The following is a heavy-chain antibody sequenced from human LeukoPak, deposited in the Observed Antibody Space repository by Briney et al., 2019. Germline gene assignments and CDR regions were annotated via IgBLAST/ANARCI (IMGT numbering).Heavy chain of an antibody. J-gene: IGHJ4*02. CDR3: TSQVAAA. CDR1: GFTFSSYA. V-gene: IGHV3-23*01. CDR2: ISGSGGST. Sequence: PGGSLRLSCAASGFTFSSYAMSWVRQAPGKELEWVSAISGSGGSTYYADSVKGRFTISRDNAKNTLSLQMNSLKGEDTAVYYCTSQVAAAWGQGTLVTVSS.